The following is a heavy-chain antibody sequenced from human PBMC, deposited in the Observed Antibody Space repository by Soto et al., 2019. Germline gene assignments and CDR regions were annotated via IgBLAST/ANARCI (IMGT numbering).Heavy chain of an antibody. V-gene: IGHV1-69*13. J-gene: IGHJ5*02. CDR3: ATYSGSSSRWFDP. CDR2: IIPIFGTA. CDR1: GGTFSSYA. D-gene: IGHD6-6*01. Sequence: GASVKVSCKASGGTFSSYAISWVRQAPGQGLEWMGGIIPIFGTANYAQKFQGRVTITADESTSIAYMELSSLRSEDTAVYYCATYSGSSSRWFDPWGQGTLVTVSS.